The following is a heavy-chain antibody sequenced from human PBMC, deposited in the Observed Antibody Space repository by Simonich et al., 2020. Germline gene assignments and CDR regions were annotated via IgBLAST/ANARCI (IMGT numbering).Heavy chain of an antibody. J-gene: IGHJ3*02. CDR1: GGSFSGYY. D-gene: IGHD1-1*01. Sequence: QVQLQQWGAGLLKPSETLSLTFAVSGGSFSGYYWGWIRQPPGKGLGWIGEINHSGSTNYTPARKRRVTITGDTSKKQFSLKLSSVTAADTAVYYCARGKGWKNAFDIWGQGTMVTVSS. CDR2: INHSGST. V-gene: IGHV4-34*01. CDR3: ARGKGWKNAFDI.